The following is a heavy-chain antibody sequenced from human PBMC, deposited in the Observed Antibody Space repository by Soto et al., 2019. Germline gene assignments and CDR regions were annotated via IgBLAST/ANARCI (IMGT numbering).Heavy chain of an antibody. D-gene: IGHD3-16*02. CDR3: ARDPADYDYVWGSYRPDAFDI. Sequence: QVQLQESGPGLVKPSQTLSLTCTVSGGSISSGGYYWSWIRQHPGKGLEWIGYIYYSGSTYYNPSLKSRVTISVDTSKTQFSLKLSSVTAADTAVYYCARDPADYDYVWGSYRPDAFDIWGQGTMVTVSS. CDR1: GGSISSGGYY. V-gene: IGHV4-31*03. CDR2: IYYSGST. J-gene: IGHJ3*02.